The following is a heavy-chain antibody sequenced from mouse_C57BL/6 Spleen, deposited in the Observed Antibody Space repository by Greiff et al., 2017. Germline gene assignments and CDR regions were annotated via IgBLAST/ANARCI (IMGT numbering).Heavy chain of an antibody. J-gene: IGHJ2*01. D-gene: IGHD2-3*01. CDR3: AREDGYYLDY. Sequence: VHLVESGPGLVQPSHSLSISCTVSGFSLTSYGVHWVRQSPGQGLEWLGVIWSGGSTDYNAAFISRLSISKDKSKSQVFFKMNSLQADDTAIYYCAREDGYYLDYWGQGTTLTVSS. CDR1: GFSLTSYG. V-gene: IGHV2-2*01. CDR2: IWSGGST.